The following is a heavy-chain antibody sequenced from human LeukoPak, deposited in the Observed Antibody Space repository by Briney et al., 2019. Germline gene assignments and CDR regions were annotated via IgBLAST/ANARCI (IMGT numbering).Heavy chain of an antibody. CDR2: ISGSGGST. CDR3: ARVSDTAMGYDY. D-gene: IGHD5-18*01. CDR1: RSTFSNYA. V-gene: IGHV3-23*01. Sequence: PGGSLRLSCAASRSTFSNYAMSWVRQAPGKGLEWVSTISGSGGSTYYTDSVKGRFTISRENAKNSLYLQMNSLRAGDTAVYYCARVSDTAMGYDYWGQGTLVTVSS. J-gene: IGHJ4*02.